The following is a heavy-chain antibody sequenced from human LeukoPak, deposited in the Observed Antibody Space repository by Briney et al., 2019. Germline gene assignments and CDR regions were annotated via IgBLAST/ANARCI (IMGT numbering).Heavy chain of an antibody. D-gene: IGHD2-15*01. J-gene: IGHJ4*02. Sequence: SETLSLTCTVSGCSSSTVYGIWIRQPPGNGLEYIRYIYYSGSTNYNPSLESRVTLSVDTSQNQFSLILSSVTAADTAVYYCARGPTSYYFESWGQGTLVTVSS. V-gene: IGHV4-59*01. CDR2: IYYSGST. CDR1: GCSSSTVY. CDR3: ARGPTSYYFES.